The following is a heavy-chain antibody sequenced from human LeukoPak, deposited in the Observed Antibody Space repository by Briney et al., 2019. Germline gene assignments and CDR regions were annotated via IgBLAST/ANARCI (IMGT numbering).Heavy chain of an antibody. CDR1: GFTFTSSA. CDR3: ATSRAGPFDY. J-gene: IGHJ4*02. Sequence: SVKVSFKASGFTFTSSAMQWVRQARGQRLEWIGWIVVGSGNTNYAQKFQGRVTMTEDTSTDTAYMELSSLRSEDTAVYYCATSRAGPFDYWGQGTLVTVSS. D-gene: IGHD3-10*01. CDR2: IVVGSGNT. V-gene: IGHV1-58*02.